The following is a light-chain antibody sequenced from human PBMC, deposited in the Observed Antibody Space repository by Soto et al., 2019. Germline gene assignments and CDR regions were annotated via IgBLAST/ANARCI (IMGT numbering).Light chain of an antibody. CDR1: QGINIF. V-gene: IGKV1-9*01. CDR2: AAS. Sequence: DIQLTHSPSFLSASVGDRVTITCRASQGINIFLAWFQQKPGKAPNLLISAASTLQSGVPSRFSGSGSEKEFTLTITSLQPEDSATYYCQQRNSYPRTFGQGSKVEIX. J-gene: IGKJ2*01. CDR3: QQRNSYPRT.